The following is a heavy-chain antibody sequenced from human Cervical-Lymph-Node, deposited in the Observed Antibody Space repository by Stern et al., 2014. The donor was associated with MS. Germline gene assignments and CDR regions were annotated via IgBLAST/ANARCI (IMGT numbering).Heavy chain of an antibody. CDR3: ARHRQQTLYGMDV. Sequence: EVQLVESGAEVKKPGESLKISCKGSGYSFTKYWIGWVRQMPGKGLEWMGVIYPGHSDTRYSPSFQGRVTISADKSISTAYLQWSSLKASDTAMYYCARHRQQTLYGMDVWGQGTTVTVSS. CDR2: IYPGHSDT. D-gene: IGHD6-13*01. V-gene: IGHV5-51*01. J-gene: IGHJ6*02. CDR1: GYSFTKYW.